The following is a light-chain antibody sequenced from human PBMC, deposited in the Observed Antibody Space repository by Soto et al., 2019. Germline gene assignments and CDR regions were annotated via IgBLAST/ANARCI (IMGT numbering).Light chain of an antibody. V-gene: IGKV1-39*01. CDR1: QSISNY. CDR2: RAS. CDR3: QQSYSSPPWT. J-gene: IGKJ1*01. Sequence: DIQITQSPSSLSASVGDRVTISCRASQSISNYLNWYQQKPGTAPRLLIYRASSVESGVPPRFSGSGSGRDFSLTISSLRPEDIATYFCQQSYSSPPWTFGQGTKVEVK.